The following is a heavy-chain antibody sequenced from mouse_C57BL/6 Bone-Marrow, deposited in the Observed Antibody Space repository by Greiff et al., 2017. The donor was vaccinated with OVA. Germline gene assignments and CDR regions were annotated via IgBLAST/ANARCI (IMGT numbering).Heavy chain of an antibody. CDR1: GYTFTGYW. D-gene: IGHD1-1*01. CDR2: ILPGSGST. Sequence: QVQLQQSGAELMKPGASVKLSCKATGYTFTGYWIEWVKQRPGHGLEWIGEILPGSGSTNYNEKFKGKATFTADTSSNTAYMQLSSLTTEDSAIYYCASYYGSSSEGFAYWGQGTLVTVSA. CDR3: ASYYGSSSEGFAY. V-gene: IGHV1-9*01. J-gene: IGHJ3*01.